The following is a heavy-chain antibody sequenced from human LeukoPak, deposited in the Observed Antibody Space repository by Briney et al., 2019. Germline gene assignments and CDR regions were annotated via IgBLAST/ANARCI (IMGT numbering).Heavy chain of an antibody. Sequence: GESLKISCKGSGYSFTSYWIGWVRQMPGKGLEWMGIIYPGDSDTRYSPSFQGQVTISADKSISTAYLQWSSLKASDTAMYYCARFSYDSSGYPEGFQHWGQGTLVTVSS. CDR2: IYPGDSDT. V-gene: IGHV5-51*01. CDR1: GYSFTSYW. D-gene: IGHD3-22*01. CDR3: ARFSYDSSGYPEGFQH. J-gene: IGHJ1*01.